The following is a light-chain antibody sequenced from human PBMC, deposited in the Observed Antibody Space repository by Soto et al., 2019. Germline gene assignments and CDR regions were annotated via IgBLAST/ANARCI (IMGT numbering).Light chain of an antibody. CDR3: QQRSNWPIT. V-gene: IGKV3-11*01. J-gene: IGKJ5*01. Sequence: IVLTQSPAALSFSPGETATLSCSASQSVSSYLAWYQQKPGQDPGLLIYDASNRATGIPARFSGSGSGTDFTLTISSLEPEEFAVYYCQQRSNWPITFGQGTRLELK. CDR2: DAS. CDR1: QSVSSY.